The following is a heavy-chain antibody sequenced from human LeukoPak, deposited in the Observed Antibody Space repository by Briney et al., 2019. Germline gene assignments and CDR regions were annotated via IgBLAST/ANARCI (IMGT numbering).Heavy chain of an antibody. CDR2: IKQDGSEK. CDR1: GFTFSSYW. CDR3: ARRRGNQRHAFDI. D-gene: IGHD1-14*01. J-gene: IGHJ3*02. V-gene: IGHV3-7*01. Sequence: PGGSLRLSCAASGFTFSSYWMSWVRQAPGKGLEWVANIKQDGSEKYYVDSVKGRFTISRDNAKKSLYLQMNSLRAEDSAVYYCARRRGNQRHAFDIWGQGTMVTVSS.